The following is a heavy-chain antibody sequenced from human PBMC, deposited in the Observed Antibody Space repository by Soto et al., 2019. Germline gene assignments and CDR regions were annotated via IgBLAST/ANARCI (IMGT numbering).Heavy chain of an antibody. V-gene: IGHV3-23*01. CDR1: GFTFSSYA. Sequence: PGGSLRLSCAASGFTFSSYAMSWVRQAPGKGLEWVSAISGSGGSTYYADSVKGRFTISRDNSKNTLYLQMNSLRAEDTAVYYCAKDMYYDILTGYSPPIDYWGQGTLVTVSS. CDR3: AKDMYYDILTGYSPPIDY. CDR2: ISGSGGST. D-gene: IGHD3-9*01. J-gene: IGHJ4*02.